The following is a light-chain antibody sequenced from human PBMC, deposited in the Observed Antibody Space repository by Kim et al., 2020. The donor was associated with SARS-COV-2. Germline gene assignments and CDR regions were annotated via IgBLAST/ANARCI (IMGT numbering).Light chain of an antibody. CDR3: CSYAGSQNYV. CDR2: EIS. V-gene: IGLV2-8*01. Sequence: SVASSCAGTSSDVGGYNYVSWYQQHPGKAPKLIIYEISKRPSGVPDRFSGSKSGNTASLTVTGLQAEDEADYYCCSYAGSQNYVFGTGTKVTVL. CDR1: SSDVGGYNY. J-gene: IGLJ1*01.